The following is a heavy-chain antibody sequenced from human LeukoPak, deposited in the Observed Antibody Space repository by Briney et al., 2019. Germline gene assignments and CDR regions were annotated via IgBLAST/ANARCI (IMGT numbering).Heavy chain of an antibody. CDR2: INRSGST. CDR1: GGSFSGYY. V-gene: IGHV4-34*01. J-gene: IGHJ4*02. Sequence: SETLSLTCAVYGGSFSGYYWSWIRQPPGKGLEWIGEINRSGSTNYNPSLKSRVTISVDTSKNQFSLKLSSVTAADTAVYYCARGQVSGPCNYWGQGTLVTVSS. D-gene: IGHD1-26*01. CDR3: ARGQVSGPCNY.